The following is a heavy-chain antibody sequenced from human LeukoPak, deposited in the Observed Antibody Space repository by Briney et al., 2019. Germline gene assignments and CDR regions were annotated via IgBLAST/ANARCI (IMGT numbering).Heavy chain of an antibody. Sequence: SETLSLTCTVSGGSISSHYWSWIRQRPGKGLEWIGYIYYSGSTNYNPSLKSRVTISVDTSKNQFSLKLSSVTAADTAVYYCARSADNAFDIWGQGTMVTVSS. CDR2: IYYSGST. J-gene: IGHJ3*02. V-gene: IGHV4-59*11. CDR3: ARSADNAFDI. CDR1: GGSISSHY.